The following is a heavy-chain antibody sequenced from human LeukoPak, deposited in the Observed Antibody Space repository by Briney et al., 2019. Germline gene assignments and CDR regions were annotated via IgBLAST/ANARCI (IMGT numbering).Heavy chain of an antibody. CDR2: ISGRGGNT. V-gene: IGHV3-23*01. CDR3: AKDESVGTTYFDY. CDR1: GFTFSSYA. D-gene: IGHD1-26*01. Sequence: PGGSLRLSCAASGFTFSSYAMSWVRQAPGKGLEWVSAISGRGGNTYYADSVKGRFTISRDNSKNTLYLQMNSLRAEDTAVYYCAKDESVGTTYFDYWGQGTLVTVSS. J-gene: IGHJ4*02.